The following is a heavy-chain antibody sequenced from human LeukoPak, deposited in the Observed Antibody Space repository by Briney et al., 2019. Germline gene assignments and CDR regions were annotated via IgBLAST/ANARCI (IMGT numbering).Heavy chain of an antibody. CDR1: GGTFSSYA. CDR3: ATEAIVVVTARDYLYFDL. D-gene: IGHD2-21*02. V-gene: IGHV1-69*04. Sequence: ASVKVSCKASGGTFSSYASSWVRQDPGHGLELMGRIIPILGIPSYAQKFQGRVTITADKSTTTAYMELRSLRAEVTAVYYCATEAIVVVTARDYLYFDLWGRGTLVTVSS. J-gene: IGHJ2*01. CDR2: IIPILGIP.